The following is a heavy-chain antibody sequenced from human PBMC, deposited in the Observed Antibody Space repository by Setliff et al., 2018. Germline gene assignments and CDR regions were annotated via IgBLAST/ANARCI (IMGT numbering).Heavy chain of an antibody. D-gene: IGHD3-22*01. CDR2: ISHSGNT. CDR3: ARNKADDKSGADTFDM. V-gene: IGHV4-34*01. CDR1: GESFSGYF. J-gene: IGHJ3*02. Sequence: PSETLSLTCAVYGESFSGYFWSWIRQTPEKGLGWIGEISHSGNTNYNPSFKSRVTISIDTSKNQFSLKVNSVTAADTAVYYCARNKADDKSGADTFDMWGQGTMVTVSS.